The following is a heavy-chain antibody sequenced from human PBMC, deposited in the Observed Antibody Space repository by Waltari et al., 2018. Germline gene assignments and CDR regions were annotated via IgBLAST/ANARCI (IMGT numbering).Heavy chain of an antibody. V-gene: IGHV1-18*01. D-gene: IGHD3-3*01. CDR3: ARGLFTVSGYHIDY. CDR2: ISAYNGNT. CDR1: GYTFTSYG. J-gene: IGHJ4*02. Sequence: QVQLVQSGAEVKKPGASVKVSCKASGYTFTSYGISWVRQAPGQGLEWMGWISAYNGNTNYAQKIQGRVTSTPDTATSPAYMEVRGLRSDDTAVYYCARGLFTVSGYHIDYWGQGTLVTVSS.